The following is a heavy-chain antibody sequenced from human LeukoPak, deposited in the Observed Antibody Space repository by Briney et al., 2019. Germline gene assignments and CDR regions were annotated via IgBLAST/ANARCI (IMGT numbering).Heavy chain of an antibody. CDR2: TYYTEKT. CDR1: GGSISSYF. D-gene: IGHD6-19*01. CDR3: AGGYYSGRSDY. Sequence: PSETLSLTCTVSGGSISSYFWTWIRQPPGKGLEWIGYTYYTEKTVYNPSLKSRVTISMDTSKKQFSLKLSSVTAADTAMYYCAGGYYSGRSDYWGQGTLVTVSS. V-gene: IGHV4-59*08. J-gene: IGHJ4*02.